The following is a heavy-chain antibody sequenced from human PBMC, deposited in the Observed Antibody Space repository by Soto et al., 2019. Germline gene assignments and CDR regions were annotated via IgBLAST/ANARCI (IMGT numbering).Heavy chain of an antibody. J-gene: IGHJ4*02. CDR3: ARGGTPSDY. V-gene: IGHV1-18*01. Sequence: QVQLVQSGAEVKKPGASVKVSCKASGYTFTNFGISWVRQAPGQGLEWMGWSSAYNGNTNYAQNFPGRGTLTTDTATMTASMELRTLRSDDAAVYYWARGGTPSDYWGPGTLVTVSS. CDR1: GYTFTNFG. D-gene: IGHD3-16*01. CDR2: SSAYNGNT.